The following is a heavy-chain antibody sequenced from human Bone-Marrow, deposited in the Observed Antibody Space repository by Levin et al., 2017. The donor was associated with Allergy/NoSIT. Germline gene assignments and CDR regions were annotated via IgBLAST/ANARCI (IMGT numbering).Heavy chain of an antibody. CDR3: ARDDLAYCGGDCPFY. Sequence: PSETLSLTCTVSGGSISSYYWSWIRQPAGKGLEWIGRIYTSGSTNYNPSLKSRVTMSVDTSKNQFSLKLSSVTAADTAVYYCARDDLAYCGGDCPFYWGQGTLVTVSS. CDR2: IYTSGST. V-gene: IGHV4-4*07. D-gene: IGHD2-21*02. J-gene: IGHJ4*02. CDR1: GGSISSYY.